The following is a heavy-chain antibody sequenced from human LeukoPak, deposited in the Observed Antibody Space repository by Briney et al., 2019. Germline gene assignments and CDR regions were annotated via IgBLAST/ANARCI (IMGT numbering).Heavy chain of an antibody. V-gene: IGHV3-7*03. CDR2: INKDGGEK. D-gene: IGHD3-22*01. CDR1: GFTFSSYW. J-gene: IGHJ4*02. Sequence: GGSLRLSCAASGFTFSSYWMSWVRQAPGKGLEWVANINKDGGEKYYVDSVKGRFTISRDNAKNSLYLQMNSLRADDTAVYYCARRYYYDSSGYPRDHWGQGTLVTVSS. CDR3: ARRYYYDSSGYPRDH.